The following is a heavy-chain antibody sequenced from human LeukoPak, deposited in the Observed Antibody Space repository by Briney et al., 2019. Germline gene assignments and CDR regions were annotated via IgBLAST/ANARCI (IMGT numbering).Heavy chain of an antibody. CDR2: ISGSGGST. CDR1: GFTFSSYA. V-gene: IGHV3-23*01. CDR3: AKDITAVTTSALGD. Sequence: PGGPLRLSCAASGFTFSSYAMSWVRQAPGKGLEWVSAISGSGGSTYYADSVKGRFAISRGNSKNTLYLQMNSLSAEDTAVYYCAKDITAVTTSALGDWGQGTLVTVSS. J-gene: IGHJ4*02. D-gene: IGHD4-17*01.